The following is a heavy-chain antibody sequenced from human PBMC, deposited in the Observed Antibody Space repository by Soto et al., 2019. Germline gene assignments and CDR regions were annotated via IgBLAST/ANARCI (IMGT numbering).Heavy chain of an antibody. CDR3: GRHGSPPPEQPLDV. D-gene: IGHD6-13*01. CDR2: LYYDGNT. J-gene: IGHJ4*02. CDR1: GGSIATATYY. V-gene: IGHV4-39*01. Sequence: SETLSLTCTVSGGSIATATYYWGWVRQTPGKHLEWIGRLYYDGNTYDNPSLRSRVTMSIDTSKNQFSLKISSVTAADTAVYYCGRHGSPPPEQPLDVWGQGTLVTVSS.